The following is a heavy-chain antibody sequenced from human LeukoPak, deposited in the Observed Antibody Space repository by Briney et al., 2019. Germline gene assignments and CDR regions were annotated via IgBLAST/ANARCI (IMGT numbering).Heavy chain of an antibody. CDR1: GFTLKTFK. Sequence: GGSLRLSCVVSGFTLKTFKMNWVRQAPGQGLEWVSSISSDSTYTSYADSVKGRFTVSGDNAKNSMYLQMDSLRAEDTAVYYCARVRRDGYYFDSWGQGTLVTVSS. V-gene: IGHV3-21*01. J-gene: IGHJ4*02. CDR2: ISSDSTYT. D-gene: IGHD5-24*01. CDR3: ARVRRDGYYFDS.